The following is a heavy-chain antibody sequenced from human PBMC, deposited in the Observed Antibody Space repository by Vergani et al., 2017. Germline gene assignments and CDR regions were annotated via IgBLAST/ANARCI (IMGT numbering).Heavy chain of an antibody. J-gene: IGHJ4*02. CDR2: ISGSSSYV. CDR3: ARGWWYCTHIRCSPPSY. V-gene: IGHV3-21*01. Sequence: EVHLVESGGGLVKPGGSLRLSCAASGFSFSSYSMNWVRQAPGKGLEWVACISGSSSYVFYRDSVEGRFTITRDNAKKSVYLQMNSLRAEDTAMYFCARGWWYCTHIRCSPPSYWGKGTKVTVSS. CDR1: GFSFSSYS. D-gene: IGHD2-8*01.